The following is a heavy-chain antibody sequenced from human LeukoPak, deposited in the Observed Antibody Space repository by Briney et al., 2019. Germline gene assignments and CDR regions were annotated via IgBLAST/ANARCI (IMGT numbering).Heavy chain of an antibody. J-gene: IGHJ4*02. Sequence: KPSETLSLTCAVSGGSISSGGYSWSWIRQPPGKGLEWIGYIYHSGSTYYNPSLKSRVTISVDRSKNQFSLKLSSVTAADTAVYYCARAGVERYSGSYYFDYWGQGTLVTVSS. CDR1: GGSISSGGYS. CDR3: ARAGVERYSGSYYFDY. V-gene: IGHV4-30-2*01. D-gene: IGHD1-26*01. CDR2: IYHSGST.